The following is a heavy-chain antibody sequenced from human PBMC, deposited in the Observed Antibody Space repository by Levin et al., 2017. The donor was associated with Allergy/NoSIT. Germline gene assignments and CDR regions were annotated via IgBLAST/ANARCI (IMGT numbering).Heavy chain of an antibody. J-gene: IGHJ3*01. D-gene: IGHD3-16*01. Sequence: GGSLRLSCATSGFTFSSYTMNWVRQAPGKGLQWVSTISNSGGSIYYADSVRGRFTISRVNSKSALYLQMNSLRAEDTAIYYCATSNAFRAFDFWGQGTVVTVSS. CDR1: GFTFSSYT. CDR2: ISNSGGSI. V-gene: IGHV3-23*01. CDR3: ATSNAFRAFDF.